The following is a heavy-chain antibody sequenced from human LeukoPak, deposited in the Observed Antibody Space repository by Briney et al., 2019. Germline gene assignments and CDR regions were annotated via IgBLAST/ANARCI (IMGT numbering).Heavy chain of an antibody. CDR1: GGSISSYY. J-gene: IGHJ4*02. D-gene: IGHD6-19*01. CDR3: ARESPDSSGWYTPGY. V-gene: IGHV4-59*01. CDR2: IYYSGST. Sequence: PSETLSLTCTVSGGSISSYYWSWIRQPPGKGLEWIGYIYYSGSTNYNPSLKSRVTISVDTSKNQFSLKLSSVTAADTAVYYCARESPDSSGWYTPGYWGQGTLVTVSS.